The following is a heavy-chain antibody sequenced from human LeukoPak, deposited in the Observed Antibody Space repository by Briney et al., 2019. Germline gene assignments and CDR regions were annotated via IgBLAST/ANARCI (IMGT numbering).Heavy chain of an antibody. D-gene: IGHD2-2*01. V-gene: IGHV3-23*01. J-gene: IGHJ5*02. CDR1: GFTFSSYD. CDR3: AKDRHAPGRYCSSAICFPFDI. CDR2: ISGSGSST. Sequence: GGSLRLSCAASGFTFSSYDMSWLRQAPGKGLEWVSVISGSGSSTYYADSVKGRFTISRDNSKSTMYLQMNSLRAEDTAVYYCAKDRHAPGRYCSSAICFPFDIWGQGTLVTVSS.